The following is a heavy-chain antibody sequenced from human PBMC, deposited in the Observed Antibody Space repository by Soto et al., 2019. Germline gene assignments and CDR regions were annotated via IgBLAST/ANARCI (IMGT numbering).Heavy chain of an antibody. D-gene: IGHD3-22*01. V-gene: IGHV4-59*08. CDR1: GYCINKYQ. J-gene: IGHJ4*02. CDR2: FYFST. CDR3: ARTNTRYSSPDY. Sequence: SETLSLTCTVSGYCINKYQWSWVRQPPGKGLEWIGCFYFSTNYNPALNSRVTISVDRSKNHFSLKLTSVTAADTAVYFCARTNTRYSSPDYWGQGTLVTVSS.